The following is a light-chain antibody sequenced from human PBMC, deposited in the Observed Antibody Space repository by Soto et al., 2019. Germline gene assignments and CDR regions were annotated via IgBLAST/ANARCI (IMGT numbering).Light chain of an antibody. CDR1: SSNIAANS. Sequence: QSVLTQPPSVSAAPGQEVTISCSGSSSNIAANSVSWYQHLPGTAPKLLIYDSDRRPSGIPARFSGSKSDTSATLGITGLQTGDEADYYCGAWENSLTVYVFGSGTKVTVL. J-gene: IGLJ1*01. CDR3: GAWENSLTVYV. V-gene: IGLV1-51*01. CDR2: DSD.